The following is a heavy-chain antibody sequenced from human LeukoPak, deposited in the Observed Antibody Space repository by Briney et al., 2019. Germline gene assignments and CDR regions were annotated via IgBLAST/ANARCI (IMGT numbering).Heavy chain of an antibody. Sequence: GGSLRLSCAASGFTFSTYAMNWVRQAPGKGLEWVAVISDDGRHNYYADSVKGRFTISRDNAKNTLYLQMNSLRGEDTAVYYCAKGGEVVWYMFDSWGQGTLVTVSS. CDR1: GFTFSTYA. CDR2: ISDDGRHN. CDR3: AKGGEVVWYMFDS. D-gene: IGHD3-16*01. J-gene: IGHJ5*01. V-gene: IGHV3-30*04.